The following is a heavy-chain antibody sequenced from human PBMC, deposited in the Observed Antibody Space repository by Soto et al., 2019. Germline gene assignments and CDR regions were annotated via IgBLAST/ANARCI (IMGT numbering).Heavy chain of an antibody. CDR1: GFTFDAYA. D-gene: IGHD2-2*01. V-gene: IGHV3-43D*03. Sequence: EAQLVESGGVAVPSGGSLRLSCAASGFTFDAYAMHWVRQAPGKGLEWVSLISWDGGTTFYADSVKGRFTVSRDNSNNSVYLQMNNLKVEDTALYYCAKDAPRYCSSSSCSTGFDPWGQGTLVTVSS. J-gene: IGHJ5*02. CDR3: AKDAPRYCSSSSCSTGFDP. CDR2: ISWDGGTT.